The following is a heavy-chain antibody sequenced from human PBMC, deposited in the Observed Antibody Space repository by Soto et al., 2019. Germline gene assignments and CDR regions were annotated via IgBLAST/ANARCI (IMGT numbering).Heavy chain of an antibody. V-gene: IGHV4-4*02. CDR2: IYHSGST. Sequence: HVQLQESGPGLVKPSGTLSLTCAVSGGSISSSNWWSWVRQPPGKGLEWIGEIYHSGSTNYNPSLTSRVIISVDRSENQFSWRLSSVTAADTAVYYCASLIYSRNGYFDLWGRGTLVTVSS. D-gene: IGHD2-21*01. J-gene: IGHJ2*01. CDR1: GGSISSSNW. CDR3: ASLIYSRNGYFDL.